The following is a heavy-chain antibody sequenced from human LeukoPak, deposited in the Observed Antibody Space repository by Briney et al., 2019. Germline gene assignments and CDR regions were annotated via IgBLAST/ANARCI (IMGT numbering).Heavy chain of an antibody. CDR3: ARAGSSGYYYY. CDR2: ISGSGDST. V-gene: IGHV3-23*01. D-gene: IGHD3-22*01. Sequence: GGSLRLSCAASGFTFSSYAMSWVRQAPGKGLEWVSTISGSGDSTYYADSVKGRFTISRDNAKNSLYLQMNSLRAEDTAVYYCARAGSSGYYYYWGQGTLVTVSS. J-gene: IGHJ4*02. CDR1: GFTFSSYA.